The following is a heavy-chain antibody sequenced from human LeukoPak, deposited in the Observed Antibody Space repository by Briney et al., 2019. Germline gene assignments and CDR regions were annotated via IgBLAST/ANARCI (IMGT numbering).Heavy chain of an antibody. CDR3: AREGSWYAYWDY. Sequence: GGSLRLSCAASGFTFSSYSMNWVRQAPGKGLEWVSSISSSSSYIYYADSVKGRFTISRDNAKNSLYLQMNSLRAEDTAVYYCAREGSWYAYWDYWGQGTLVTASS. CDR1: GFTFSSYS. J-gene: IGHJ4*02. V-gene: IGHV3-21*01. D-gene: IGHD6-13*01. CDR2: ISSSSSYI.